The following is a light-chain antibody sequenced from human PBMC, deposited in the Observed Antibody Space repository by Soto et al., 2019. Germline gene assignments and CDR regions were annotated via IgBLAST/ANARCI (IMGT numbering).Light chain of an antibody. V-gene: IGKV3-20*01. CDR3: QQYDISPWT. J-gene: IGKJ1*01. CDR2: DSS. CDR1: QSVSSNF. Sequence: EFVFTQSPGPLALSPGGKANPSLRASQSVSSNFLAWYQHKPGQAPRLLIYDSSSRATGIPDRFSGSGSGTDFTLSIIRLEPEDFAVYYCQQYDISPWTCGQGTKGDIK.